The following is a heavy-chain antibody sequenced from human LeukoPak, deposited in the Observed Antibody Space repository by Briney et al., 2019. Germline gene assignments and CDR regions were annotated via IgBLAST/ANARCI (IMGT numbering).Heavy chain of an antibody. D-gene: IGHD3-10*01. V-gene: IGHV4-39*07. CDR2: KYYSGST. CDR3: ARYSSGNYAELLEGGD. J-gene: IGHJ4*02. CDR1: GGSISSSSYC. Sequence: TPSETLSLTCTVSGGSISSSSYCWGWIRQPPGKGLEWIGSKYYSGSTFYNPSLKSRVTISVDTSKNQFSLKLSSVTAADTAVYYCARYSSGNYAELLEGGDWGQGTLVTVSS.